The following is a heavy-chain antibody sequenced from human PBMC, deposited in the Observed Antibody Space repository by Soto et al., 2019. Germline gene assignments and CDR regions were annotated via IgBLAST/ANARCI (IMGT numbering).Heavy chain of an antibody. CDR2: ISAYNGNT. D-gene: IGHD6-19*01. Sequence: ASVKVSCKASGYTFTSYCISWVLQAPGQGLEWMGWISAYNGNTNYAQKLQGRVTMTTDTSTSTAYMELRSLRSDDTAVYYCARDPSSGWYEDYYYGMDVWGQGTTVTVSS. J-gene: IGHJ6*02. V-gene: IGHV1-18*04. CDR1: GYTFTSYC. CDR3: ARDPSSGWYEDYYYGMDV.